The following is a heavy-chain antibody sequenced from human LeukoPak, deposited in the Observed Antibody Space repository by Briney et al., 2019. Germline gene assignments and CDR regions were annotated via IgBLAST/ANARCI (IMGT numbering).Heavy chain of an antibody. V-gene: IGHV3-74*01. Sequence: PGGSLRLSCAASGFTFSSYWMHWVRQAPGKGLVWVSRIDTDGSFTSYADSVRGRSTISRDNAKNTLYLQMSSLRAEDTAVYYCIRGTVGAPGNDSRGQGTLVTVSS. CDR2: IDTDGSFT. J-gene: IGHJ4*02. CDR1: GFTFSSYW. D-gene: IGHD1-26*01. CDR3: IRGTVGAPGNDS.